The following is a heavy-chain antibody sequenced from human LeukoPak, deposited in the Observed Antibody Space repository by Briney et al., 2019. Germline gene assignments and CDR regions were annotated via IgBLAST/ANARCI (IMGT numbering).Heavy chain of an antibody. CDR3: ARDPGGVVYFDY. CDR2: IWYDGSNK. V-gene: IGHV3-33*08. CDR1: AFTFSTYG. J-gene: IGHJ4*02. Sequence: PGRSLRLSCAASAFTFSTYGMHWVRQAPGKGLEWVAVIWYDGSNKYYADSVKGRFTISRDNSKNTLYLQMNTLRAEDTAVYYCARDPGGVVYFDYWGQGTLVTVSS. D-gene: IGHD2-8*01.